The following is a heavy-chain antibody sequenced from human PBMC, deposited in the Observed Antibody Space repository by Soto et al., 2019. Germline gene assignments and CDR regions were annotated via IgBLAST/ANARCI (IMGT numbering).Heavy chain of an antibody. CDR2: ITNKTNSYTT. CDR1: GFTFSDHY. J-gene: IGHJ4*02. D-gene: IGHD6-19*01. V-gene: IGHV3-72*01. CDR3: TRERLGSSGSSDY. Sequence: EVQLVESGGGLVQPEGSLRLSCAASGFTFSDHYMDWVRQAPGKGLEWVGRITNKTNSYTTEYAASVKGRFIISRDDSKDEVFLQITRLKTDDRAVYYCTRERLGSSGSSDYWGQGIMVTVYS.